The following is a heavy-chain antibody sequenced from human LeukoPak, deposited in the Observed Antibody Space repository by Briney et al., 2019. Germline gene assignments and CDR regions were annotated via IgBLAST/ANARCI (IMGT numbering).Heavy chain of an antibody. V-gene: IGHV1-69*05. CDR2: IIPIFGTA. D-gene: IGHD2-15*01. CDR1: GGTFSSYA. CDR3: ATKSKYCSGGSCYFAGFDY. Sequence: SVKVSCKASGGTFSSYAISWVRQAPGQGLEWMGGIIPIFGTANYAQKFQGRVTITTDESTSTAYMELGSLRSEDTAVYYCATKSKYCSGGSCYFAGFDYWGQGTLVTVSS. J-gene: IGHJ4*02.